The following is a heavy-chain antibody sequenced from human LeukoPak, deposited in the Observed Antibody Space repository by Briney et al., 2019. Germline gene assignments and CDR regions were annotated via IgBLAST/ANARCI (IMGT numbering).Heavy chain of an antibody. CDR1: GFTFSSYG. J-gene: IGHJ4*02. CDR2: IRYDGSNK. Sequence: GGSLRLSCAASGFTFSSYGLHWVGQAPGKGLEWVAFIRYDGSNKYYADSVKGRFTISRDNSKNTLYLRMNSLRAEDTAVYYCAKVPRGYSYGLFDYCGQGTLVTVSS. D-gene: IGHD5-18*01. V-gene: IGHV3-30*02. CDR3: AKVPRGYSYGLFDY.